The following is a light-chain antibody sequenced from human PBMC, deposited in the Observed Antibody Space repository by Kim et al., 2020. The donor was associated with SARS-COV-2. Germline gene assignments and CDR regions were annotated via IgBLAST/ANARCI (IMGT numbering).Light chain of an antibody. J-gene: IGLJ3*02. CDR1: STNSGSNY. CDR2: RKN. Sequence: GLRVTSSWSGSSTNSGSNYVYWYQQRPGTARKRLSYRKNQRPWGVPDRVCGSKSGTSASRASRGLRSEDEADYYWAAWDDSLRGWVFGGGNQLSVL. CDR3: AAWDDSLRGWV. V-gene: IGLV1-47*01.